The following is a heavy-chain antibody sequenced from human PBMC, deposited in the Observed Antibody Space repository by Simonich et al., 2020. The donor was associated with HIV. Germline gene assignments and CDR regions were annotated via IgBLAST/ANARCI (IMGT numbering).Heavy chain of an antibody. Sequence: EVQLVQSGAEVKKPGATMKISCNISGHTFIDYYLHWMQQAPGKGLGVVGLKYPEKGEKIHEEKFQGRGTITADTSTDTVYMELSSLRSEDTAMYYCATVVVLPAATRGTWFDPWGQGTLVTVSS. D-gene: IGHD2-2*01. V-gene: IGHV1-69-2*01. CDR3: ATVVVLPAATRGTWFDP. CDR2: KYPEKGEK. J-gene: IGHJ5*02. CDR1: GHTFIDYY.